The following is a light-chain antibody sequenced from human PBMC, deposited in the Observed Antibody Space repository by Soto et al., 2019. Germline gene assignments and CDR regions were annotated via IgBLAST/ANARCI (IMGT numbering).Light chain of an antibody. V-gene: IGKV3-20*01. Sequence: EIVLTQSPGTLSLSPGERATLSCRASQSVSSSFLAWYQLKPGQAPRLLIYGPSSRATGIPDRFSGSGSGTDFTLTISRLEPEDFAVYYCQQYDSSPWTFGQGTKVEIK. CDR1: QSVSSSF. CDR3: QQYDSSPWT. CDR2: GPS. J-gene: IGKJ1*01.